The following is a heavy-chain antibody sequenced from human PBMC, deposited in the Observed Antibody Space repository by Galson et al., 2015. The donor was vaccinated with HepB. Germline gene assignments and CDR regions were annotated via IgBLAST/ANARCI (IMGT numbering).Heavy chain of an antibody. CDR2: ISYDGGNK. CDR3: GRGDFRPSRLPDY. J-gene: IGHJ4*02. V-gene: IGHV3-30-3*01. Sequence: SLRLSCAASGFTFNTYAMHWVRQAPGKGLEWVAVISYDGGNKYCADSVKGQFTISRDNSNNTLYLQMDSLRADDTANYYCGRGDFRPSRLPDYWGQGTLVTVSS. D-gene: IGHD3-3*01. CDR1: GFTFNTYA.